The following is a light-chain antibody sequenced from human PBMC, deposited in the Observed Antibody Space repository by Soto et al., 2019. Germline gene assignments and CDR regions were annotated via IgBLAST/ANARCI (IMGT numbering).Light chain of an antibody. Sequence: DIQLTQSPSFLSASVGDRVTITCRASQGISSYLAWYQQKPGKAPKLLIYAASTLQSGVPSRFSGSGSVTEFTLTNSSLQPEDFATYYCQQLNSYLYTFGQGTKLGIK. CDR1: QGISSY. V-gene: IGKV1-9*01. CDR2: AAS. J-gene: IGKJ2*01. CDR3: QQLNSYLYT.